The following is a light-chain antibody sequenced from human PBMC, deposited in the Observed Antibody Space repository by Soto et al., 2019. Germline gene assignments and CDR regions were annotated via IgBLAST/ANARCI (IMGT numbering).Light chain of an antibody. CDR2: GNN. J-gene: IGLJ1*01. Sequence: QPVLTQPPSVSGAPGQRVTISCTGSSSNIGAGYDVHWYQQLPGTAPKLLIYGNNNRPSGVPDRFSGSKSDTSASLAITGLQAEDEADYYCQSYDSSLSGSYVFGTGTKLTVL. CDR3: QSYDSSLSGSYV. V-gene: IGLV1-40*01. CDR1: SSNIGAGYD.